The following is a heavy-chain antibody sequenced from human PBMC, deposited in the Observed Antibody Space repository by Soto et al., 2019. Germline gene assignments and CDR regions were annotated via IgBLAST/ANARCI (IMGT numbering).Heavy chain of an antibody. J-gene: IGHJ6*02. CDR3: ARGEMDV. CDR1: GFTFTSNY. D-gene: IGHD3-16*01. Sequence: QVQLVQSGAEVKRPGASVEISCKTSGFTFTSNYLHWVRQAPGQGLEWVAMINPVSGGATYSEKFWGRVTVTGDTSTTAIYLEVNSLTPEDTAVYYCARGEMDVWGRGTTVTVSS. CDR2: INPVSGGA. V-gene: IGHV1-46*01.